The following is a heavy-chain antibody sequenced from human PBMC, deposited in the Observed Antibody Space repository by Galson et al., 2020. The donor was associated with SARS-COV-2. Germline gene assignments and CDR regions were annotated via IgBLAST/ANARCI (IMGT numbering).Heavy chain of an antibody. CDR3: ARDRGGGYGLDV. V-gene: IGHV3-53*01. J-gene: IGHJ6*02. CDR1: GFTVSANY. Sequence: GGSLRLSCAASGFTVSANYMSWVRQAPGKGLEWVSVIYSDGSTSYTDSVKGRITISRNTSKNTLYLQMNSLRAEDSAVYYCARDRGGGYGLDVWGQGTTVTVSS. D-gene: IGHD3-16*01. CDR2: IYSDGST.